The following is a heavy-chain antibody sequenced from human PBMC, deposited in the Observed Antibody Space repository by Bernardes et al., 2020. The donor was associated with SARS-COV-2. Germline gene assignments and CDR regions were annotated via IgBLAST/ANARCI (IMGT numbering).Heavy chain of an antibody. D-gene: IGHD5-18*01. Sequence: GGFLSPSRAASGFTVSDYWMTWVRPAPGKGLEWVANINQDGSEKYYVDSVKGRFTISRDNAKKSLSLQMNSLRAEDTAVYYCARAPYSYGYRTLDYWGQGTLATVSS. V-gene: IGHV3-7*05. CDR2: INQDGSEK. J-gene: IGHJ4*02. CDR3: ARAPYSYGYRTLDY. CDR1: GFTVSDYW.